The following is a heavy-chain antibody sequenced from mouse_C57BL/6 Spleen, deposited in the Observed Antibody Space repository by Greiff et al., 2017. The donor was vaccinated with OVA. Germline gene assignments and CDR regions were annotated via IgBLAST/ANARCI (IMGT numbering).Heavy chain of an antibody. J-gene: IGHJ4*01. V-gene: IGHV10-1*01. CDR2: IRSKSNNYAT. CDR3: VRGGDYYGSNAMDY. Sequence: EVQRVESGGGLVQPKGSLKLSCAASGFSFNTYAMNWVRQAPGKGLEWVARIRSKSNNYATYYADSVKDRFTISRDDSESMLYLQMNNLKTEDTAMYYCVRGGDYYGSNAMDYWGQGTSVTVSS. CDR1: GFSFNTYA. D-gene: IGHD1-1*01.